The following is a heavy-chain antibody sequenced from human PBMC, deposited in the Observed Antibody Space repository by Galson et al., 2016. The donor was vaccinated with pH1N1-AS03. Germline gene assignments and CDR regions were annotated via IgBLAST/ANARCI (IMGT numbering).Heavy chain of an antibody. V-gene: IGHV2-5*02. Sequence: PALVKPTQTLTLTCTFSGFSLSTSGEGVGWIRQPPGKALEWLTLIHWDDDKRYSPSLRTRPPITKDTPKNQVVLTMTNMAPVDTATYFCVHRRRTITVASVFDYWGQGALVTVSS. CDR1: GFSLSTSGEG. CDR2: IHWDDDK. D-gene: IGHD5-12*01. CDR3: VHRRRTITVASVFDY. J-gene: IGHJ4*02.